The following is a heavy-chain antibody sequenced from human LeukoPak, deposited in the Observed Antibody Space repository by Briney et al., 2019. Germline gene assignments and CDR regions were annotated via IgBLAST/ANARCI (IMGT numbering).Heavy chain of an antibody. V-gene: IGHV3-53*01. CDR3: ALNSIAAAQGYAFDI. CDR1: GFTVSSNY. D-gene: IGHD6-13*01. CDR2: IYSGGST. J-gene: IGHJ3*02. Sequence: GGSLRLSCAASGFTVSSNYMSWVRRAPGKGLEWVSVIYSGGSTYYADSVKGRFTISRDNSKNTLYLQMNSLRAEDTAVYYCALNSIAAAQGYAFDIWGQGTMVTVSS.